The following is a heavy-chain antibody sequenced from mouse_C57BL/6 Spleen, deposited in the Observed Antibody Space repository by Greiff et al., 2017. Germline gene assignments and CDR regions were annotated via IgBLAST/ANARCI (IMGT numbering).Heavy chain of an antibody. V-gene: IGHV2-2*01. CDR2: IWSGGST. CDR3: ARNYYYGSSLYYFDY. D-gene: IGHD1-1*01. J-gene: IGHJ2*01. CDR1: GFSLTSYG. Sequence: QVQLQKSGPGLVQPSQSLSITCTVSGFSLTSYGVHWVRQSPGKGLEWLGVIWSGGSTDYNAAFISRLSISKDNSKSQVFFKMNSLQADDTAIYYCARNYYYGSSLYYFDYWGQGTTLTVSS.